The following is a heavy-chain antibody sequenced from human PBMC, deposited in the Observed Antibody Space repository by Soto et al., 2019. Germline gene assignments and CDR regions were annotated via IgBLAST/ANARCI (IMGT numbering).Heavy chain of an antibody. V-gene: IGHV4-61*01. J-gene: IGHJ4*02. D-gene: IGHD3-22*01. CDR2: FYYTGSI. CDR1: GGSVSSGNYY. CDR3: ARSMFYSDGSNYSPFDY. Sequence: SETLSLTCTFSGGSVSSGNYYLSWIRQPPGKGLEWIGYFYYTGSINYNPSLKSRVTISIDASQNQFSLRLSSVTAADTAVYYCARSMFYSDGSNYSPFDYWGQGTLVTVSS.